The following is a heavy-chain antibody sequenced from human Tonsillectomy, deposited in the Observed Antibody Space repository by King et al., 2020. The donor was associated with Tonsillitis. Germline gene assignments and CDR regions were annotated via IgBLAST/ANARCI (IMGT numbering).Heavy chain of an antibody. CDR2: ISGSGGST. CDR1: GFIFSSYA. Sequence: VQLVESGGGLVQPGGSLRLSCAASGFIFSSYAMSWVRQAPGKGLEWVSAISGSGGSTYYADSVKGRFTISRDISKNTLYLQMNSLRAEDTAVYYCAKDVGRGSSHFDYWGQGTLVTVSS. J-gene: IGHJ4*02. CDR3: AKDVGRGSSHFDY. D-gene: IGHD1-26*01. V-gene: IGHV3-23*04.